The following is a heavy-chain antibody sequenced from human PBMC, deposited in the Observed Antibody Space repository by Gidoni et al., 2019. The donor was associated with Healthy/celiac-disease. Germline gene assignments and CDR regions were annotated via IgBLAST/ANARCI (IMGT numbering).Heavy chain of an antibody. V-gene: IGHV3-30*04. D-gene: IGHD3-22*01. Sequence: QVQLVESGGGVVQPGRSLRLSCAASGFTFSSYAMHWVRQAPGKGLEWVAVISYDGSNKYYADSVKGRFTISRDNSKNTLYLQMNSLRAEDTAVYYCAKDYYDNVPAYYFDYWGQGTLVTVSS. CDR1: GFTFSSYA. J-gene: IGHJ4*02. CDR3: AKDYYDNVPAYYFDY. CDR2: ISYDGSNK.